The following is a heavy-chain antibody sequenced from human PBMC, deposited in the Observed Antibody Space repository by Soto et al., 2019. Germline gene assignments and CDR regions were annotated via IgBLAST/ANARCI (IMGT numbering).Heavy chain of an antibody. CDR2: ISYDGSNK. V-gene: IGHV3-30-3*01. Sequence: VAVISYDGSNKYYADSVKGRFTISRDNSKNTLYLQMNSLRAEDTAVYYCATSVPGLIAAAGKGGMDVWGQGTTVTVSS. CDR3: ATSVPGLIAAAGKGGMDV. J-gene: IGHJ6*02. D-gene: IGHD6-13*01.